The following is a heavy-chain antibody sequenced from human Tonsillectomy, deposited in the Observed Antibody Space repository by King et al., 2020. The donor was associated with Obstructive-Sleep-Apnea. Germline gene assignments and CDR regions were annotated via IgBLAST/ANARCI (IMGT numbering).Heavy chain of an antibody. J-gene: IGHJ4*02. CDR3: ARDVGSTGMIDY. CDR1: GGSISSGGYY. D-gene: IGHD5-18*01. CDR2: IYYTGNT. Sequence: VQLQESGPGLVKPSQTLSLTCTVSGGSISSGGYYWSWIRQHPGKGLEWIGYIYYTGNTYYKPSLKSRLTISLDRSKNQFSLNLSSVTVADTAVDYCARDVGSTGMIDYWGQGTLVTVSS. V-gene: IGHV4-31*03.